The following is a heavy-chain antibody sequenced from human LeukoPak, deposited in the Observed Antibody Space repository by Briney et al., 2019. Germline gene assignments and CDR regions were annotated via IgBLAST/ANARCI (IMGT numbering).Heavy chain of an antibody. V-gene: IGHV4-59*13. CDR1: GDSIESYF. CDR3: AALPYTTAWREY. Sequence: KSSETLSLTCSLSGDSIESYFWTWIRQPRGKGPEWIGYMYNSGPPNYNPSLKSRVTISGDTTKNVFSLNLQSVTAADSAIYYCAALPYTTAWREYWGQGALVTVSS. J-gene: IGHJ4*02. D-gene: IGHD3-16*01. CDR2: MYNSGPP.